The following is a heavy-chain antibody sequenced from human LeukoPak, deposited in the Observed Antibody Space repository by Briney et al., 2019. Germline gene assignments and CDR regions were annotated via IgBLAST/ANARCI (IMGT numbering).Heavy chain of an antibody. J-gene: IGHJ4*02. CDR1: GFTFSSYA. Sequence: GGSLRLSCAASGFTFSSYAMHWVRQAPGKGLEWVAVISYDGSNKYYADSVKGRFTISRDNSKNTLYLQMNSLRAEDTAVYYCARTPYYYDSSAEVYFDYWGQGTLVTVSS. V-gene: IGHV3-30-3*01. D-gene: IGHD3-22*01. CDR2: ISYDGSNK. CDR3: ARTPYYYDSSAEVYFDY.